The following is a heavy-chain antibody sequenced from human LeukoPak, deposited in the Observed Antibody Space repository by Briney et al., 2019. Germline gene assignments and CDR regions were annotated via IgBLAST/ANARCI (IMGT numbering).Heavy chain of an antibody. CDR3: AKDRLAAMIVVLNGFDI. Sequence: GGSLRLSCAASGFTFSSYAMQWVRQAPGKGVEWVAFISYDGSNQYYADSVKGGFSISRDNSKNTLYMKMKSLRAEDTAVYYCAKDRLAAMIVVLNGFDIWGQGTVVTVSS. CDR2: ISYDGSNQ. J-gene: IGHJ3*02. V-gene: IGHV3-30-3*01. D-gene: IGHD3-22*01. CDR1: GFTFSSYA.